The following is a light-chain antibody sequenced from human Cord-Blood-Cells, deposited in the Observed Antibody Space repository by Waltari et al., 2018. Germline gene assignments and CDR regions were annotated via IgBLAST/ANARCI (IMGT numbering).Light chain of an antibody. Sequence: EIVMTQSPATLSVSPGESATLSCRASRSVSSNLAWYQQKPGQAPRLLIYGASTRATGIPARFSVSGSGTEFTLTISSLQSEDFAVYYCQQYNNWPYSFGQGTKLEIK. J-gene: IGKJ2*03. CDR3: QQYNNWPYS. V-gene: IGKV3-15*01. CDR1: RSVSSN. CDR2: GAS.